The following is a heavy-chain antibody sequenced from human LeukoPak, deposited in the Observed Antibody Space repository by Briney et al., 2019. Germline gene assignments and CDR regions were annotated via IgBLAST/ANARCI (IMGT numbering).Heavy chain of an antibody. CDR2: IYYSGST. V-gene: IGHV4-61*01. CDR3: AREAGYYDILTAYYYYYYMDV. CDR1: GGSISSGSYY. J-gene: IGHJ6*03. Sequence: KSSQTLSLTCTVSGGSISSGSYYWSWIRQPPGKGLEWIGYIYYSGSTNYNPSLKSRVTISVDTSKNQFSLKLSSVTAADTAVYYCAREAGYYDILTAYYYYYYMDVWGKGTTVTVSS. D-gene: IGHD3-9*01.